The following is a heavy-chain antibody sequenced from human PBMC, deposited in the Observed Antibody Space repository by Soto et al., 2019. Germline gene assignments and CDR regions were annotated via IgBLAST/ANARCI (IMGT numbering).Heavy chain of an antibody. CDR2: GSSSGSD. V-gene: IGHV4-39*01. CDR3: ARQARYSSGWFYFDY. CDR1: GGSINSRSYY. D-gene: IGHD6-19*01. Sequence: PSETLSLTCSVSGGSINSRSYYWEWIRQPPEKGLEWIGSGSSSGSDYYNPSLTSRVTISVDTSKKQIFLKMSSVTAADTAVYYCARQARYSSGWFYFDYWGQGTPVTVSS. J-gene: IGHJ4*02.